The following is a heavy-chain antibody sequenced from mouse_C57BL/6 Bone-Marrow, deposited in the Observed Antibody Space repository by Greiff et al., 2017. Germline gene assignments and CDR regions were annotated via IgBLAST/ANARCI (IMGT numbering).Heavy chain of an antibody. V-gene: IGHV5-6*01. J-gene: IGHJ3*01. CDR3: ARESNLHYYDSSVFSY. CDR1: GFTFSSYG. D-gene: IGHD1-1*01. CDR2: ISSGGSYT. Sequence: VQLKESGGDLVKPGGSLKLSCAASGFTFSSYGMSWVRQTPDQRLEWVGTISSGGSYTYYPDSVKGRFTISRDNAKNTLYLQMSSLKSEDTAMYYWARESNLHYYDSSVFSYWGQGTLVTVSA.